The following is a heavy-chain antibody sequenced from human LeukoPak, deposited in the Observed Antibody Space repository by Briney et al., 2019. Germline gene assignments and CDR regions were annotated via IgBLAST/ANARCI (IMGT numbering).Heavy chain of an antibody. CDR3: ARGAYDFWSGYYTRAFDC. V-gene: IGHV4-39*01. Sequence: SETLSLTCTVSGGSISSSSYYWGWIRQPPGKGLEWIGSIYYSGSTYYNPSLKSRVTISVDTSKNQFSLKLSSVTAADTAVYYCARGAYDFWSGYYTRAFDCWGQGTLVTVSS. CDR2: IYYSGST. J-gene: IGHJ4*02. D-gene: IGHD3-3*01. CDR1: GGSISSSSYY.